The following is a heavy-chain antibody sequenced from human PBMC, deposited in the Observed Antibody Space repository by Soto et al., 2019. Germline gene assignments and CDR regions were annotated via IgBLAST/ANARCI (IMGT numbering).Heavy chain of an antibody. CDR2: ISAYNGNT. Sequence: GASVKVSCKASGYTFTSYGISWVRQAPGQGLEWMGWISAYNGNTNYAQKLQGRVTMTTDTSTSTAYMELRSLRSDDTAVYYCARDRKRYCSSTSCYTGNWFDPWGQGTLVTVSS. CDR1: GYTFTSYG. J-gene: IGHJ5*02. D-gene: IGHD2-2*02. CDR3: ARDRKRYCSSTSCYTGNWFDP. V-gene: IGHV1-18*01.